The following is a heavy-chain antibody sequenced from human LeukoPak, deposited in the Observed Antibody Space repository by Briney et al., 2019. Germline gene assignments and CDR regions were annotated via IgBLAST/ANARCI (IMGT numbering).Heavy chain of an antibody. D-gene: IGHD6-13*01. CDR3: ARHILQQQLVGGYFQH. CDR2: IYYSGST. J-gene: IGHJ1*01. V-gene: IGHV4-39*01. CDR1: GGSISSSSYY. Sequence: SSETLSLTCTVSGGSISSSSYYWGWIRQPPGKGREWIGSIYYSGSTYYNPSLKSRVTISVDTSKNQFSLKLSSVTAADTAVYYCARHILQQQLVGGYFQHWGQGTLVTVSS.